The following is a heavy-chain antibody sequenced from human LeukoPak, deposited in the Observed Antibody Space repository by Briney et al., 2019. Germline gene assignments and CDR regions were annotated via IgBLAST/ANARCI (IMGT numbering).Heavy chain of an antibody. V-gene: IGHV4-59*01. CDR1: GGSISSYY. CDR2: VYYSGST. J-gene: IGHJ6*03. D-gene: IGHD3-22*01. CDR3: TRGSIAYYYMDV. Sequence: SETLSLTCTVSGGSISSYYWSWIRQPPGKGLEWIGYVYYSGSTNYNPSLKSRVTISVDTSKNQFSLKLSSVTAADTAVYYCTRGSIAYYYMDVWGKGTTVTVSS.